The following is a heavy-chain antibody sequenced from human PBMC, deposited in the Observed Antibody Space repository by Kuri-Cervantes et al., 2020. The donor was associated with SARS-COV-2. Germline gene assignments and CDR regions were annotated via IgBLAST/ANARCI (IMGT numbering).Heavy chain of an antibody. Sequence: ASVKVSCKVSGYTLTELSMHWVRQAPGKGLEWMGGFDPEDGETIYAQKFQGRVTMTEDTSTDTAYMELSRLRSDDTAVYYCARGARKLGSGYAFDIWGQGTMVTVSS. CDR1: GYTLTELS. J-gene: IGHJ3*02. D-gene: IGHD7-27*01. CDR2: FDPEDGET. V-gene: IGHV1-24*01. CDR3: ARGARKLGSGYAFDI.